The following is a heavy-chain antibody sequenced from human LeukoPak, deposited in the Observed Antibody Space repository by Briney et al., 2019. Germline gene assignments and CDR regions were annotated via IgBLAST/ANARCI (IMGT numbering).Heavy chain of an antibody. J-gene: IGHJ4*02. CDR1: GFTFSSYS. CDR2: ISSSSSYI. D-gene: IGHD6-13*01. V-gene: IGHV3-21*01. Sequence: GGSLRLSCAASGFTFSSYSMNWVRQAPGKGLEWVSSISSSSSYIYYADSVKGRFTISRDNAKNSLYLQMNSLRAEDTAVYYCARHGSSWYYFDYWGQGTLVTVSS. CDR3: ARHGSSWYYFDY.